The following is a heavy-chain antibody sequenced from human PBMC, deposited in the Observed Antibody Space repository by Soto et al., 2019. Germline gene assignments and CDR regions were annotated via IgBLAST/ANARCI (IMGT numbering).Heavy chain of an antibody. J-gene: IGHJ6*02. D-gene: IGHD1-26*01. V-gene: IGHV3-13*01. CDR1: GFTFSSYD. CDR3: ARSFYYEGYYYGMDV. Sequence: GGSLRLSCAASGFTFSSYDMHWVRQATGKGLEWVSAIGTAGDTYYPGSVKGRFTISRENAKNSLYLQMNSLRAEDTAVYYCARSFYYEGYYYGMDVWGQGTTVTVSS. CDR2: IGTAGDT.